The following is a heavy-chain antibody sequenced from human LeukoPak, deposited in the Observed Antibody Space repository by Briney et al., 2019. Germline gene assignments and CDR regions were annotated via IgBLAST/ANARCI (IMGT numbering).Heavy chain of an antibody. CDR3: ARGGYVTMVRGAAYGMDV. D-gene: IGHD3-10*01. CDR1: GGSFSGYY. J-gene: IGHJ6*04. Sequence: SETLSLTCAVYGGSFSGYYWSWIRQPPGKGLEWIGEINHSGSTNYNPSLKSRVTISVDTSKNQFYLKLSSVTAADTAVYYCARGGYVTMVRGAAYGMDVWGKGTTVTVSS. CDR2: INHSGST. V-gene: IGHV4-34*01.